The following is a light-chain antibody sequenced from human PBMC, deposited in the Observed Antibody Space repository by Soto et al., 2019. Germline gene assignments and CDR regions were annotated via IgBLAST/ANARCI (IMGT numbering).Light chain of an antibody. CDR2: GVT. V-gene: IGLV2-14*03. CDR1: SSDIGGYNY. CDR3: SSYTSTSPLAV. Sequence: QSVLTQPASVSGSPGQSITISCTGTSSDIGGYNYVSWYQHYPGRAPQLIIYGVTNRPSGVSNRFSGSKSGNTASLTISGLQAEDEADYYCSSYTSTSPLAVFRPGTKVTVL. J-gene: IGLJ1*01.